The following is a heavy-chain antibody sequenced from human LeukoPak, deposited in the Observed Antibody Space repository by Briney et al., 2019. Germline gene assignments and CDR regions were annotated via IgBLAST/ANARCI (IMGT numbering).Heavy chain of an antibody. CDR2: IKQDGSEK. V-gene: IGHV3-7*01. J-gene: IGHJ4*02. CDR1: GFTFSSYS. CDR3: ARVKWAFDY. Sequence: GGSLRLSCAASGFTFSSYSMKWVRQAPGKGLEWVANIKQDGSEKYYVDSVKGRFTISRDNAKNSLYLQMNSLRAEDTAVYYCARVKWAFDYWGQGTLVTVSS. D-gene: IGHD2-8*01.